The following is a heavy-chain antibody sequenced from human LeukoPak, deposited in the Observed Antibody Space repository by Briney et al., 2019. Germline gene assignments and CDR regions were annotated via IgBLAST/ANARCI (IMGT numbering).Heavy chain of an antibody. CDR1: GFTFSSYS. CDR3: ARDAPDIVVVVAATPYYFDY. CDR2: ISSRSSTI. J-gene: IGHJ4*02. V-gene: IGHV3-48*01. Sequence: LSGGSLRLSCAASGFTFSSYSMNWVRQAPGKGLEWVSYISSRSSTIYYADSVKGRFTISRDNAKNSLYLQMNSLRAEDTAVYYCARDAPDIVVVVAATPYYFDYWGQGTLVTVSS. D-gene: IGHD2-15*01.